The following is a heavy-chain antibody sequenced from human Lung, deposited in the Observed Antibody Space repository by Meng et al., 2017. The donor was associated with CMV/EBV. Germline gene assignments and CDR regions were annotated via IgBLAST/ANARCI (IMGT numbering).Heavy chain of an antibody. Sequence: ASXXVSXKASGYTFTDYYIHWVRQAPGQGLEWMGWINPISGDTNFAQKFPGRVTLTRDTSINTVYMELSGLKSDDTAVYYCAREQNYGDFYYYYYGLDVWXQGTXVTVSS. J-gene: IGHJ6*02. CDR2: INPISGDT. CDR1: GYTFTDYY. D-gene: IGHD4-17*01. CDR3: AREQNYGDFYYYYYGLDV. V-gene: IGHV1-2*02.